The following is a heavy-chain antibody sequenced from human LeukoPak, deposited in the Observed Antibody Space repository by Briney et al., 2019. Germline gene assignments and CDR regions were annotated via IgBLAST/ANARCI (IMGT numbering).Heavy chain of an antibody. Sequence: ASVKVSCKASGYTFISYYMHWVRQAPGQGLEWMGIINPSGGSTSHAQNFQGRVTMTRDTSTSAVYMDLSSLRSEDTAMYYCARNVGSGFDYWGQGTLVTVSS. CDR3: ARNVGSGFDY. J-gene: IGHJ4*02. V-gene: IGHV1-46*01. CDR2: INPSGGST. CDR1: GYTFISYY. D-gene: IGHD1-1*01.